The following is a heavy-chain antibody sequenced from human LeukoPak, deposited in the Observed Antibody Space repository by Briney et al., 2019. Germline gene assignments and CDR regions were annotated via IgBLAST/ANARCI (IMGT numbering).Heavy chain of an antibody. CDR3: AREASSGYSDY. J-gene: IGHJ4*02. CDR1: GFTFSNSW. Sequence: GGSLRLSCEASGFTFSNSWMSWVRQAPGKGLEWVANIKEDATKKYYVDSVKGRFTISRDNAKNSLYLQMNSLRAEDAAVYYCAREASSGYSDYWGQGTLVTVSS. D-gene: IGHD3-22*01. V-gene: IGHV3-7*01. CDR2: IKEDATKK.